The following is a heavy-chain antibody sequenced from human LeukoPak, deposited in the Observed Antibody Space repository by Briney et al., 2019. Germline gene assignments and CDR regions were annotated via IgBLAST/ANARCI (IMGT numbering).Heavy chain of an antibody. Sequence: PGGSLRLSCAVSGFTFSDQYMSWIRQAPGKGLEYLSYISGSGSDISYADSVKGRFTISRDNAKNSLYLQMNSLRVEDTAMYYCVRSARRGDFRGQGTLVTVSS. CDR2: ISGSGSDI. D-gene: IGHD6-6*01. CDR1: GFTFSDQY. J-gene: IGHJ4*02. V-gene: IGHV3-11*01. CDR3: VRSARRGDF.